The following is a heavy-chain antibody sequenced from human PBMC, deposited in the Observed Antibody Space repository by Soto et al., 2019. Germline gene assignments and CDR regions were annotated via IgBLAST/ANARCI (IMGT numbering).Heavy chain of an antibody. D-gene: IGHD3-22*01. V-gene: IGHV3-30-3*01. Sequence: QVQLVESGGGVVQPGRSLRLSCEASGFIFSSYAMHWVRQAPGKGLEWVAVISYDGSNQYYADAVKGRFTISRDNSKNRMYQQMTSLRPQDAGVYICGRAGASKAVVVNPYYYYGMDVLGQGTTVTVSS. CDR1: GFIFSSYA. CDR2: ISYDGSNQ. J-gene: IGHJ6*02. CDR3: GRAGASKAVVVNPYYYYGMDV.